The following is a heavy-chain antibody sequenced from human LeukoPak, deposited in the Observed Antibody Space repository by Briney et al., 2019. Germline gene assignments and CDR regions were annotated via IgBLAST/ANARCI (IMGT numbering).Heavy chain of an antibody. CDR3: ARDKSIAARLDFWGYFDY. D-gene: IGHD6-6*01. CDR2: ISYDGSNK. CDR1: GFTFSSYA. J-gene: IGHJ4*02. V-gene: IGHV3-30*04. Sequence: GGSLRLSCAASGFTFSSYAMHWVRQAPGKGLEWVAVISYDGSNKYYADSVKGRFTISRDNSKNTLYLQMNSLRAEDTAVYYCARDKSIAARLDFWGYFDYWGQGTLVTVSS.